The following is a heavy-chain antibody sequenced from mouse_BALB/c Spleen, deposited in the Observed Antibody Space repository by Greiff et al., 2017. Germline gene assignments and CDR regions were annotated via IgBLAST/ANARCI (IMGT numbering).Heavy chain of an antibody. CDR3: ARNYGNYDFSYAMDY. D-gene: IGHD2-1*01. CDR2: IWSGGST. V-gene: IGHV2-4-1*01. CDR1: GFSFTSYG. Sequence: VMLVESGPGLVQPSQSLSITCTVSGFSFTSYGVHWVRQSPGKGLEWLGVIWSGGSTDYNAAFISRLSISKDNSKSQVFFKMNSLQADDTAIYYCARNYGNYDFSYAMDYWGQGTSVTVSS. J-gene: IGHJ4*01.